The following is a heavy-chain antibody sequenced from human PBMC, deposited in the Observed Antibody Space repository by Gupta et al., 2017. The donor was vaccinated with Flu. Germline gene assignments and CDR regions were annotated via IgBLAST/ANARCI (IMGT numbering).Heavy chain of an antibody. V-gene: IGHV4-39*01. J-gene: IGHJ4*02. D-gene: IGHD5-12*01. CDR1: GGSISSSNYY. Sequence: QLQLQESGPGLVKPSETLSLTCTVSGGSISSSNYYWGWIRQPPGKGLEWIGSIYYSGSTYYNPSLQSRVTISVDTSKNQFSLKLSSVTAADTAVYYCARQSRKNSGYGSYFDYWGQGTLVTVSS. CDR2: IYYSGST. CDR3: ARQSRKNSGYGSYFDY.